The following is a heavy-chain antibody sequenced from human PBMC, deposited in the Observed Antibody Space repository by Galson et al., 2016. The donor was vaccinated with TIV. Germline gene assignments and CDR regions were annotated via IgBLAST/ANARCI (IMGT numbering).Heavy chain of an antibody. V-gene: IGHV5-51*01. CDR1: GYTFTNYW. CDR2: VYPDDSDT. CDR3: VRHKGGYNFGFSLDN. Sequence: QSGAEVKEPEESLKISCKASGYTFTNYWIGWVRQMPGKGLEWMGIVYPDDSDTKYSPSFQGQVTIPADKSINTAYLHWTSLKASDTAIYYCVRHKGGYNFGFSLDNWGQGTLVTVSS. J-gene: IGHJ4*02. D-gene: IGHD5-18*01.